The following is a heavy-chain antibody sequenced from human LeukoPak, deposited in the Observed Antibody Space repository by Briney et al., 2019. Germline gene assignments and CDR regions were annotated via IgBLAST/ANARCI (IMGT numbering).Heavy chain of an antibody. CDR3: ATVDTALGFDY. V-gene: IGHV5-51*01. CDR2: IYPGDSDT. Sequence: GESLKISCKGSGYSFTSYWIGWVRQMPGKCLQWMGIIYPGDSDTRYSPSFQGQVTISADKSISTAYLQWSSLKASDTAMYYCATVDTALGFDYWGQGTLVTVSS. J-gene: IGHJ4*02. D-gene: IGHD5-18*01. CDR1: GYSFTSYW.